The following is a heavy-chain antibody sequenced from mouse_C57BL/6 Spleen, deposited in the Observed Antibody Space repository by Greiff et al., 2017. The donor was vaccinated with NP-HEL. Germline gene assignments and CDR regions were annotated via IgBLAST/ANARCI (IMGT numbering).Heavy chain of an antibody. CDR3: TTVHYYGSSPWYFDV. Sequence: EVHLVESGAELVRPGASVKLSCTASGFNIKDYYMHWVKQRPEQGLEWIGRIDPEDGDTEYAPKFQGKATMTADTSSNTAYLQLSSLTSEDTAVYYCTTVHYYGSSPWYFDVWGTGTTVTVSS. CDR1: GFNIKDYY. CDR2: IDPEDGDT. D-gene: IGHD1-1*01. J-gene: IGHJ1*03. V-gene: IGHV14-1*01.